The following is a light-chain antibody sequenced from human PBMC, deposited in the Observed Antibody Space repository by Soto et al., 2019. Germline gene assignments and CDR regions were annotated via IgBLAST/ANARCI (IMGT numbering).Light chain of an antibody. Sequence: QSVLTQPASVSGSPGQSITISCTGTSSDVGGYNYVSWYQQHPGKAPKLMIYEVSNRPSGVSNRFSGSKSGNTASLTISGLQAEVEADYYCSSYTSSSTSVFGTGTKLTVL. CDR2: EVS. CDR1: SSDVGGYNY. J-gene: IGLJ1*01. V-gene: IGLV2-14*01. CDR3: SSYTSSSTSV.